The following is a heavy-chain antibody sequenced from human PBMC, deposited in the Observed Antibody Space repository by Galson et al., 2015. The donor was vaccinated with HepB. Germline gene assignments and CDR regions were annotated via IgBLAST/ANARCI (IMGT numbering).Heavy chain of an antibody. D-gene: IGHD1-7*01. CDR1: GGTFSSYT. CDR3: ARGGRGTSYYYYGMDV. CDR2: IIPILGIA. Sequence: SVKVSCKASGGTFSSYTISWVRQAPGQGLEWMGRIIPILGIANYAQKFQGRVTITADKSTSTAYMELSSLRSEDTAVYYCARGGRGTSYYYYGMDVWGQGTTVTVSS. V-gene: IGHV1-69*02. J-gene: IGHJ6*02.